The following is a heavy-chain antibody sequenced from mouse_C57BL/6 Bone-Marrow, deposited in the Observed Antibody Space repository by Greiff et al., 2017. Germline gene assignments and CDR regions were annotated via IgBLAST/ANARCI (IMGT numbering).Heavy chain of an antibody. J-gene: IGHJ3*01. CDR2: IHPNSGST. D-gene: IGHD1-1*01. CDR3: ASGSYYGSNWFAY. V-gene: IGHV1-64*01. Sequence: QVQLQQPGAELVKPGASVKLSCKASGYTFTSYWMHWVKQRPGQGLEWIGMIHPNSGSTNYNEKFKSKATLTVYKSSSTTYMQLSSLASEDSAVYYCASGSYYGSNWFAYWGQGTLVTVSA. CDR1: GYTFTSYW.